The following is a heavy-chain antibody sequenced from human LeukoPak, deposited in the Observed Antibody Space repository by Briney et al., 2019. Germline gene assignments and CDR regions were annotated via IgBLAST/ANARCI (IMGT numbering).Heavy chain of an antibody. CDR3: ARTTEGYCRSTSCYDFSYSYYMDV. J-gene: IGHJ6*03. Sequence: PSETLSLTCAVYGGSFSGYYWSWIRQPPGKGLVWIGYIHYSGSTHYNPSLKSRVSISVDTSKNQFSLKLSSVTAADTAVYYCARTTEGYCRSTSCYDFSYSYYMDVWGKGTTVTISS. D-gene: IGHD2-2*01. CDR2: IHYSGST. CDR1: GGSFSGYY. V-gene: IGHV4-59*01.